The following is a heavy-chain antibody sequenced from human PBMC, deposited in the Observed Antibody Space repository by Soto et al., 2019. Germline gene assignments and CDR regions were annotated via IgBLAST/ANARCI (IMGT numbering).Heavy chain of an antibody. CDR2: IYFSGNT. Sequence: SETMSLRRPFSDGSRSSSTYYWGRHRQPPGKGLGWIGNIYFSGNTNYNPSLKSRVTISVDTSRNQFSLKLNSVTAADTAMYYCARAYTYGPYFDYWGRGTLVT. J-gene: IGHJ4*01. CDR3: ARAYTYGPYFDY. D-gene: IGHD3-10*01. V-gene: IGHV4-39*01. CDR1: DGSRSSSTYY.